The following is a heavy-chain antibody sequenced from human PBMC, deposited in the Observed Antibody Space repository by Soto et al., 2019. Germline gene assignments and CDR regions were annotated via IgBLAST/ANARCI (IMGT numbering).Heavy chain of an antibody. CDR3: ARSSLIRDYYGAGISPSYYYYGMDV. D-gene: IGHD3-10*01. V-gene: IGHV1-69*01. CDR2: IIPIFGTA. J-gene: IGHJ6*02. Sequence: QVQLVQSGAEVKKPGSSVKVSCKASGGTFSSYAISWVRQAPGQGLEWLGGIIPIFGTANYAQKFQGRVTITAEESTSTPYMELSSLRSEDTAVYYCARSSLIRDYYGAGISPSYYYYGMDVWGQGTTVTVSS. CDR1: GGTFSSYA.